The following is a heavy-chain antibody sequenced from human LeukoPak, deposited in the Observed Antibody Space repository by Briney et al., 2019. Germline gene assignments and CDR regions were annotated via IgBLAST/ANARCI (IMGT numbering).Heavy chain of an antibody. J-gene: IGHJ4*02. CDR1: GGSFSGYY. CDR3: ARGLVAVAD. D-gene: IGHD6-19*01. CDR2: INHSGST. Sequence: SETLSLTCAVYGGSFSGYYWSWIRQPPGKGLEWIGEINHSGSTNYNPSLKSRVTISVGTSKNQFSLKLSSATAADTAVYYCARGLVAVADWGQGTLVTVSS. V-gene: IGHV4-34*01.